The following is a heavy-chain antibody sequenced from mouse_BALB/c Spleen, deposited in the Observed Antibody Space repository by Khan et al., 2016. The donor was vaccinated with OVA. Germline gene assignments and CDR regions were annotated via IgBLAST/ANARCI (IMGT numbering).Heavy chain of an antibody. Sequence: EVELVESGGGLVQPGGSRKLSCAASGFTFTSFGLHWVRQTQEKGLEWVAYISGCSTINYFDDTVKGRFNISRDNPNNTRLLLVTSRRSDDTAMYYCARSAYYGTSYVNFDYWGQGTTRTVSS. V-gene: IGHV5-17*02. CDR2: ISGCSTIN. D-gene: IGHD1-1*01. CDR3: ARSAYYGTSYVNFDY. J-gene: IGHJ2*01. CDR1: GFTFTSFG.